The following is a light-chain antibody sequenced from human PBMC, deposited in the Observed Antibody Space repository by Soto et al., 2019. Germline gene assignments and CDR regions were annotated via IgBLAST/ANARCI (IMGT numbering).Light chain of an antibody. Sequence: EILLTQSPGTLSLSPRERATLSCRASQSVSSSSLAWYQQKPGQAPRLLIYGASNMATGIPDRFSGSGSGTDFTLTISRLEPEDFAVYYCQQYGNSPWTLGQGTKVDIK. J-gene: IGKJ1*01. CDR3: QQYGNSPWT. CDR1: QSVSSSS. CDR2: GAS. V-gene: IGKV3-20*01.